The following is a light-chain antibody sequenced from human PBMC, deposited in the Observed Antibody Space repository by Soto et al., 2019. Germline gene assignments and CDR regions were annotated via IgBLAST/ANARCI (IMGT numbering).Light chain of an antibody. CDR1: QGISSW. Sequence: DIQLTQSPSNLSASVGDRVTITCRASQGISSWLAWYQQKPGTAHKFLLYDASILEIGVPSRFSGSGFGRVFALTISSLQADDFATYYCQQDYDYSTLYTFGQGIKVEIK. CDR3: QQDYDYSTLYT. V-gene: IGKV1-5*01. J-gene: IGKJ2*01. CDR2: DAS.